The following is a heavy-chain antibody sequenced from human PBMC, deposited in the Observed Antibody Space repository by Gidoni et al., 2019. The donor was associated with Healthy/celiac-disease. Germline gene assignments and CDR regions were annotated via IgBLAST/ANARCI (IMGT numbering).Heavy chain of an antibody. CDR1: GSTFTGYY. V-gene: IGHV1-2*02. J-gene: IGHJ3*02. D-gene: IGHD3-22*01. CDR3: ARVYYDSRYDAFDI. CDR2: INPNSGGT. Sequence: QVQLVQSGAEVKKPGASVKVSCKASGSTFTGYYMHWVRQAPGQGLAWMGWINPNSGGTNYAQKFQGRVTMTRDTSISTAYMELSRLRSDDTAVYYCARVYYDSRYDAFDIWGQGTMVTVSS.